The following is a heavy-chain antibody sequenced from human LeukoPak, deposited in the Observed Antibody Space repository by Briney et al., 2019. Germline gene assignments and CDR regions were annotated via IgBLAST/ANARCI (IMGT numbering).Heavy chain of an antibody. CDR1: GGSISSSDYY. CDR2: IHYSGST. Sequence: SETLSLTCTVSGGSISSSDYYWGWIRQAPGKGLEWIGTIHYSGSTNYNPSLKSRVTISVDTSKNQFSLKLSSVTAADTAVYYCAAWIQLPGAPYYFDYWGQGTLVTVSS. J-gene: IGHJ4*02. V-gene: IGHV4-39*07. D-gene: IGHD5-18*01. CDR3: AAWIQLPGAPYYFDY.